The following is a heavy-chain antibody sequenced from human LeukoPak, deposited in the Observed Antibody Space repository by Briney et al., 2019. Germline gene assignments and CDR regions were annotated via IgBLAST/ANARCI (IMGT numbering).Heavy chain of an antibody. J-gene: IGHJ3*02. CDR1: GGSTSSSSSY. CDR2: LYYSGNT. D-gene: IGHD5-24*01. CDR3: ARGSRGDGAAFDI. V-gene: IGHV4-39*07. Sequence: PSETLSLTCTVSGGSTSSSSSYWAWIRQPPGKGLEWIGSLYYSGNTYCNPSLKSRVSISIDTSKNQFSLRLSSVTAADAAVYYCARGSRGDGAAFDIWGQGTMVTVSS.